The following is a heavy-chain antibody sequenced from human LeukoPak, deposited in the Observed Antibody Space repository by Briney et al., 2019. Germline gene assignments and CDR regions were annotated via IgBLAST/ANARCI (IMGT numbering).Heavy chain of an antibody. D-gene: IGHD3-22*01. CDR2: IIPIFGTA. V-gene: IGHV1-69*05. CDR3: ARSWYYYDSSGYLFGY. J-gene: IGHJ4*02. CDR1: GCTFSSYA. Sequence: SVKVSCKASGCTFSSYAISWVRQAPGQGLEWMGRIIPIFGTANYAQKFQGRVTITTDESTSTAYMELSSLGSEDTAVYYGARSWYYYDSSGYLFGYWGQGTLVTVSS.